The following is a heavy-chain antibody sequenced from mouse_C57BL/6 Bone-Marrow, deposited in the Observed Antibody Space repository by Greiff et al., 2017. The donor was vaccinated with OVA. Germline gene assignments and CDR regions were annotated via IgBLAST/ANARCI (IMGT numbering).Heavy chain of an antibody. D-gene: IGHD2-2*01. J-gene: IGHJ3*01. Sequence: VQLQQPGAELVKPGASVKLSCKASGYTFTSYWMHWVKQRPGQGLEWIGMIHPNSGSTNYNEKFKSKATLTVDKSSSTAYMQLSSLTSEDSAVYYCAREGFYYGYDFAYWGQGTLVTVSA. CDR2: IHPNSGST. CDR3: AREGFYYGYDFAY. V-gene: IGHV1-64*01. CDR1: GYTFTSYW.